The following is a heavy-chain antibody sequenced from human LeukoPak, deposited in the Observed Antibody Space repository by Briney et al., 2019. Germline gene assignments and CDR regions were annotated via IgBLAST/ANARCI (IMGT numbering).Heavy chain of an antibody. CDR3: AREGYSSSSGAFDI. D-gene: IGHD6-6*01. Sequence: PSQTLSLTCTVSGGSISSGSYYWSWIRQPAGKGLEWIVRIYTSGSTNCNPSLKSRVTISVDTSKNQFSLKLSSVTAADTAVYCCAREGYSSSSGAFDIWGQGTMVTVSS. CDR1: GGSISSGSYY. V-gene: IGHV4-61*02. CDR2: IYTSGST. J-gene: IGHJ3*02.